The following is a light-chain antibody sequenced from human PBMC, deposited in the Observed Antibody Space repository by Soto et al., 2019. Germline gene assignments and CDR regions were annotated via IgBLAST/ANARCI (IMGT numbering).Light chain of an antibody. J-gene: IGKJ1*01. CDR1: QSVSSN. V-gene: IGKV3-15*01. CDR3: QQYNNWPQT. Sequence: EIVMTQSPATLSVSPGERATLSCRASQSVSSNLAWYQQKPGQAPRLLIYGASTRATGIPARFSGSGSGTEFTLTIRSLQSEDFPVYYCQQYNNWPQTFGQGTKV. CDR2: GAS.